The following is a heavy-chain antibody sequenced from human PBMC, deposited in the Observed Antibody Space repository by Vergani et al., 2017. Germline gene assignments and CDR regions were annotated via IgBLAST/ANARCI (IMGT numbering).Heavy chain of an antibody. Sequence: QVQVVQSGAEVKKSGASVKVSCKTCGYTFSNYYMHWVRQAPGQGLEWMGIINPSGGHTNYAQKFQGRVTMTRDTSTSTVYMELGSLRSEDTAIYYCARGDYGILTGYRYWGQGTLVTVSA. CDR3: ARGDYGILTGYRY. J-gene: IGHJ4*02. V-gene: IGHV1-46*03. CDR1: GYTFSNYY. CDR2: INPSGGHT. D-gene: IGHD3-9*01.